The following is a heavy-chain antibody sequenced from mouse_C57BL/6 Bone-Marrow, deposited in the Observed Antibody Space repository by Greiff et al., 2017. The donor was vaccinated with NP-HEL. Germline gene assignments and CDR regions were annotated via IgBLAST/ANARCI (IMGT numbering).Heavy chain of an antibody. D-gene: IGHD2-2*01. J-gene: IGHJ2*01. CDR1: GYAFSSSW. CDR2: IYPGDGDT. V-gene: IGHV1-82*01. Sequence: VKLMESGPELVKPGASVKLSCKASGYAFSSSWMNWVKQRPGKGLEWIGRIYPGDGDTNYNGKFKGKATLTADKSSSTAYMQLSSLTSEDSAVYFYAGWLRRGFDYWGQGTTLTVSS. CDR3: AGWLRRGFDY.